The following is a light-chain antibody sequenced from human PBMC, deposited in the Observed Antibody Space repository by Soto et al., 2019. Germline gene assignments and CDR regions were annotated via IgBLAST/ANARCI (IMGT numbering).Light chain of an antibody. CDR3: QHYNSYSEA. J-gene: IGKJ1*01. Sequence: IQMTQSPSPLSGSVGDSVTITCRASQTISSWLAWYQQKPGKAPKLLIYKASTLKSGVPSRFSGSGSGTEFTLTISSLQPDDFATYYCQHYNSYSEAFGQGTKVDIK. V-gene: IGKV1-5*03. CDR1: QTISSW. CDR2: KAS.